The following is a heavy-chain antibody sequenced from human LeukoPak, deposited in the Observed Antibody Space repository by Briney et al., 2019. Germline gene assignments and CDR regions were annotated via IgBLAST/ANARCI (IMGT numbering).Heavy chain of an antibody. CDR2: INPNSGGT. V-gene: IGHV1-2*02. CDR1: GYTFTGYY. Sequence: GASVKVSCKASGYTFTGYYMHWVRQAPGQGLEWMGWINPNSGGTNYAQKFQGRVTMTRDTSISTAYMELSRLRSDDTAVYYCARDAGYSGYDSRVDYWGQGTLVTVSS. D-gene: IGHD5-12*01. CDR3: ARDAGYSGYDSRVDY. J-gene: IGHJ4*02.